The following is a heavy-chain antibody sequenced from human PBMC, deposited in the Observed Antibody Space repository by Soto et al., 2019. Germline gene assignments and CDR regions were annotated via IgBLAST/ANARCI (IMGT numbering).Heavy chain of an antibody. CDR1: GDSISSGDYY. Sequence: QVQLQESGPGLVKPSQTLSLTCTVSGDSISSGDYYWSWIRQPPGKGLEWIGYIYYSGSTYYNPSLQSRVTIPVDTSKNQFSLKLRSVAAADTAVYYCAREGGAFGAPFDYWGQGTLVTVSS. D-gene: IGHD3-10*01. J-gene: IGHJ4*02. CDR2: IYYSGST. V-gene: IGHV4-30-4*01. CDR3: AREGGAFGAPFDY.